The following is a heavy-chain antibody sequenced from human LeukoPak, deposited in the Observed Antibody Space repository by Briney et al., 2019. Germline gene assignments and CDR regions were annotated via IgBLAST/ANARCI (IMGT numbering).Heavy chain of an antibody. J-gene: IGHJ3*02. V-gene: IGHV1-3*01. CDR3: ARAPDGGAFDN. D-gene: IGHD3-16*01. CDR2: INAGNGNT. Sequence: GASVKVSCKASGYTFTSYAMHWVRQAPGQRLEWMGWINAGNGNTKYSQKFQGRVTITADKSTSTAYMELSSLRSEDTAVYYCARAPDGGAFDNWGQGTMVTVSS. CDR1: GYTFTSYA.